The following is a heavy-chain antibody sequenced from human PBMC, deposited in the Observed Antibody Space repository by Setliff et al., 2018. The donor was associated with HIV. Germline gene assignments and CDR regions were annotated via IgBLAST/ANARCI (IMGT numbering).Heavy chain of an antibody. CDR1: GLPFYNYW. J-gene: IGHJ4*02. CDR3: ATQTGFYNSHWYDY. Sequence: GGSLRLSCVASGLPFYNYWMTWLRRAPGRGLEWVANIKQDGSDMHYIESVKGRFTIFRDNAKNSVFLQMNSLRAEDTGVYYCATQTGFYNSHWYDYWGQGTMVTFSS. V-gene: IGHV3-7*01. CDR2: IKQDGSDM. D-gene: IGHD6-13*01.